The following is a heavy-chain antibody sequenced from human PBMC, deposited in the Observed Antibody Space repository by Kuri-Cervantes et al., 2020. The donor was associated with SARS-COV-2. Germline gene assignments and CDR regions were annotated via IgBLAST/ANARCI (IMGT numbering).Heavy chain of an antibody. CDR1: GFTVSSNY. J-gene: IGHJ6*02. CDR2: IYSGGST. V-gene: IGHV3-53*01. D-gene: IGHD3/OR15-3a*01. Sequence: ETLSLTCLASGFTVSSNYMSWVRQAPGKGLEWVSVIYSGGSTYYADSVKGRFTISRDNSKNTPYLQMNSLRAEDTAVYYCARVDSYRENYYYGMDVWGQGTTVTVSS. CDR3: ARVDSYRENYYYGMDV.